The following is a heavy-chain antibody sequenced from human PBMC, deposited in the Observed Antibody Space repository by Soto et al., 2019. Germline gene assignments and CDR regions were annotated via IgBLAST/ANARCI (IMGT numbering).Heavy chain of an antibody. V-gene: IGHV3-21*01. J-gene: IGHJ3*02. CDR1: GFTFSSYS. D-gene: IGHD2-8*01. Sequence: GGSLRLSCAASGFTFSSYSMNWVRQAPGKGLEWVSSISSSSSYIYYSDSVMGRFTISRDNAKNSLYLQLNSLRAKDTAVYYCARRYCTNGLCYDAFDIWGQGTIVTVSS. CDR3: ARRYCTNGLCYDAFDI. CDR2: ISSSSSYI.